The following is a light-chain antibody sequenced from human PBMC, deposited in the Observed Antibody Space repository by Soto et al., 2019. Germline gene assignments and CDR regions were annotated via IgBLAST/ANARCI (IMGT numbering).Light chain of an antibody. J-gene: IGKJ2*01. V-gene: IGKV3-20*01. Sequence: ENVLTQSPGTLSLSPGERATLSCRASQSVSSTFFAWYQQKPGRALRLLLYAAASRATGIPDRFSGSGSGTDFTLTISRLEPEDFAVYYCQQYGYSPPTFGQGTKLEIK. CDR3: QQYGYSPPT. CDR1: QSVSSTF. CDR2: AAA.